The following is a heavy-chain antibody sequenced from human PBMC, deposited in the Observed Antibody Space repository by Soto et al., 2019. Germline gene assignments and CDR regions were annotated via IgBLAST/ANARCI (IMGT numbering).Heavy chain of an antibody. CDR1: GGSVSSGSYY. Sequence: SETLSLTCTVSGGSVSSGSYYWSWIRQPPGKGLEWIGYIYYSGSTNYNPSLESRVTISVDTSKDQFSLKLSSVTAADTAVYYCARDASATYYYYYGLDVWGRGTTVTVSS. V-gene: IGHV4-61*01. CDR2: IYYSGST. CDR3: ARDASATYYYYYGLDV. J-gene: IGHJ6*02. D-gene: IGHD6-13*01.